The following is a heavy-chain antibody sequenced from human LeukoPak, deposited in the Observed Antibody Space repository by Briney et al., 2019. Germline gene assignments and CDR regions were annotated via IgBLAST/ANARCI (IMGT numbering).Heavy chain of an antibody. Sequence: GGSLRLSCGASGFTFSSYAMSWVRQAPGKWLEWVSSISGSGGSTYYADSVKGRFTISRENSKNTLFLQMNSLRAEDTAIYYCAKDFEYWGYSSSNFDYWGQGTLVTVSS. V-gene: IGHV3-23*01. D-gene: IGHD6-13*01. CDR3: AKDFEYWGYSSSNFDY. J-gene: IGHJ4*02. CDR2: ISGSGGST. CDR1: GFTFSSYA.